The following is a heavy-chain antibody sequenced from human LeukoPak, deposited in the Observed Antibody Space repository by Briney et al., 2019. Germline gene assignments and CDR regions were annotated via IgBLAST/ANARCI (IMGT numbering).Heavy chain of an antibody. CDR3: AREVYCSGGSCRHTYDY. J-gene: IGHJ4*02. CDR2: IYYSGST. V-gene: IGHV4-31*03. D-gene: IGHD2-15*01. Sequence: SQTLSLTCTVSGGSISSGGYYWSWIRQLPGKGLEWIGYIYYSGSTYYNPSLKSRVSISVDTSKSQFSLKLSSVTAADTAVYYCAREVYCSGGSCRHTYDYWGQGALVTVSS. CDR1: GGSISSGGYY.